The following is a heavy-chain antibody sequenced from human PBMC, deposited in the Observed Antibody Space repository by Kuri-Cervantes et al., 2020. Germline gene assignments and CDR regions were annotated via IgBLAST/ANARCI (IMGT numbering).Heavy chain of an antibody. J-gene: IGHJ4*02. Sequence: GGSLRLSCAASGFAFNNYWMNWVRQAPGKGLDWVAVIWYDGSTKNYADSVKGRFTISRDNCKKTLYLQMNSQRAEDTAVYYCARAPRGHYFDYWGQGTLVTVSS. V-gene: IGHV3-33*08. CDR1: GFAFNNYW. CDR2: IWYDGSTK. CDR3: ARAPRGHYFDY.